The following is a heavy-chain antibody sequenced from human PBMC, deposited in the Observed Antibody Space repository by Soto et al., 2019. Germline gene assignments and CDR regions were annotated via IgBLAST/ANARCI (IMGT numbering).Heavy chain of an antibody. J-gene: IGHJ6*02. CDR3: ARDHCSSTSCFFYYYYGMDV. V-gene: IGHV3-30-3*01. CDR2: ISYDGSNK. D-gene: IGHD2-2*01. CDR1: GFTFSSYA. Sequence: QVQLVESGGGVVQPGRSLRLSCAASGFTFSSYAMHWVRQAPGKGLEWVAVISYDGSNKYYADSVKGRFTISRDNSKNTLYLQMNSLRAEDTAVYYCARDHCSSTSCFFYYYYGMDVWGQGTMVTVSS.